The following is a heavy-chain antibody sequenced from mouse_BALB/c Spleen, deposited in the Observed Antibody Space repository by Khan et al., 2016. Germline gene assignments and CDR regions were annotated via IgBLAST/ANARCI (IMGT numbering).Heavy chain of an antibody. V-gene: IGHV1-4*01. CDR3: ARKSTRASY. Sequence: QVQLQQSGAELVKPGASVKMSCKASGYTFTSYTMHWVKQRPGQGLEWIGYINPSSGYTKYNQKFKDKATLTADESSSTAYMQLSSLTSEDSAVYYCARKSTRASYWGQGTTLTVSS. D-gene: IGHD3-1*01. CDR2: INPSSGYT. CDR1: GYTFTSYT. J-gene: IGHJ2*01.